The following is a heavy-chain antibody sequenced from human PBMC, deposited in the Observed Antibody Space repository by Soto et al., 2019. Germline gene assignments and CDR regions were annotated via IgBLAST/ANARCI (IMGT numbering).Heavy chain of an antibody. J-gene: IGHJ4*02. CDR1: GFTFSSFA. Sequence: QLLESGGGLVQPGGSLRLSCEGSGFTFSSFAMGWVRQAPGKGLEWLSSVRADGVCSFAADSVRGRFRVSRDNSKNPLFLQMGFLRVEDTDVYYCANTRQAPVGTHFFDLWGQGTQVTVSS. CDR3: ANTRQAPVGTHFFDL. V-gene: IGHV3-23*01. CDR2: VRADGVCS.